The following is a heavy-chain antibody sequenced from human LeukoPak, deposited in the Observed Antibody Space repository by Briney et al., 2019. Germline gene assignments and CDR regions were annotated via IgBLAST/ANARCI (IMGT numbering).Heavy chain of an antibody. Sequence: GSLRLSCAASGFTFSSYAMHWVRQAPGKGLEWVAVISYDGSNKYYADSVKGRFTISRDNSKNTLYLQMNSLRAEDTAVYYCARDRDYSLDYWGQGTLVTVSS. D-gene: IGHD2-15*01. CDR3: ARDRDYSLDY. V-gene: IGHV3-30*04. CDR1: GFTFSSYA. CDR2: ISYDGSNK. J-gene: IGHJ4*02.